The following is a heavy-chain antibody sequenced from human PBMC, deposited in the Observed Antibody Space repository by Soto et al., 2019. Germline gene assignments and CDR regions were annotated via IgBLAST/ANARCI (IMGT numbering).Heavy chain of an antibody. D-gene: IGHD1-26*01. V-gene: IGHV3-30*18. J-gene: IGHJ6*02. CDR1: GFTFSSYG. CDR2: ISYDGSNK. Sequence: PGGSLRLSCAASGFTFSSYGMHWVRQAPGKGLEWVAVISYDGSNKYYADSVKGRFTISRDNSKNTLYLQMNSLRAEDTAVYYCAKEAAHSGTPRVALDYYYYYGMDVWGQGTTVTVSS. CDR3: AKEAAHSGTPRVALDYYYYYGMDV.